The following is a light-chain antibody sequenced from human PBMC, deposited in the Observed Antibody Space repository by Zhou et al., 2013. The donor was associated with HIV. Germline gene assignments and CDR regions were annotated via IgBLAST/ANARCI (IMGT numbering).Light chain of an antibody. Sequence: EIVLTQSPGTLSLSPGERATLSCRASQSINHIYLAWYQQKPGQAPRLLVYGASTRATGIPDRFTGSGSGTDFTLTFTTLGPEDFAVYYCQQYANSPQTFGQGTKVEIK. J-gene: IGKJ2*01. CDR2: GAS. V-gene: IGKV3-20*01. CDR3: QQYANSPQT. CDR1: QSINHIY.